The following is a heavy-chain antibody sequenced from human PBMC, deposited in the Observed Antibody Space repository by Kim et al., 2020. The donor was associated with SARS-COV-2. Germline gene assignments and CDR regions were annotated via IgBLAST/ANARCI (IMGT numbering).Heavy chain of an antibody. D-gene: IGHD3-16*01. CDR2: T. J-gene: IGHJ6*02. CDR3: ARDLGDYGMDV. V-gene: IGHV3-53*01. Sequence: TSYAGSEKGRLTISRDNSKNTLYLQVNSLRAEDTAVYYCARDLGDYGMDVWGQGTTVTVSS.